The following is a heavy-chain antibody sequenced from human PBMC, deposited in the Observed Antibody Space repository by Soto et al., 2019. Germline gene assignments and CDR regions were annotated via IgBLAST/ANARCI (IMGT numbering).Heavy chain of an antibody. CDR2: IKSKTDGGTT. CDR3: TTDLQAAAVGYYYYGMDV. J-gene: IGHJ6*02. CDR1: GFTFSNAW. D-gene: IGHD6-13*01. V-gene: IGHV3-15*07. Sequence: PGGSLRLSCAASGFTFSNAWMNWVRQAPGKGLEWVGRIKSKTDGGTTDYAAPVKGRFTISRDDSKNTLYLQMNSLKTEDTAVYYCTTDLQAAAVGYYYYGMDVWGQGTTVTVSS.